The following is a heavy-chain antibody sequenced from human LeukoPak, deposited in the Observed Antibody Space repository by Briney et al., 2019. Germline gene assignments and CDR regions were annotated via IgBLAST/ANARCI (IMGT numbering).Heavy chain of an antibody. V-gene: IGHV3-48*01. Sequence: PGGSLRLSCAASGFTFSQYSMNWVRQAPGKGLEWVSHIRSSSETFYADSVKGRFTISRDNARNSLYLQMTNLRGEDTAVYYCARGWNVLRFLEWLLYGWFDPWGQGTLVTVSS. CDR1: GFTFSQYS. D-gene: IGHD3-3*01. CDR3: ARGWNVLRFLEWLLYGWFDP. CDR2: IRSSSET. J-gene: IGHJ5*02.